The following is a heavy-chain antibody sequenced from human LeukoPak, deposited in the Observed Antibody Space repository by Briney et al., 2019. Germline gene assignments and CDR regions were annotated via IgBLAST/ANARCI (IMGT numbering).Heavy chain of an antibody. Sequence: ASVTVSCKASGYTFTSYDINWVRQATGQGPEWMGWMNPNSGNTGYAQKSQGRVTMTRNTSISTAYMEVSSLRSEDTAVYYCARARAFYGDYPYYFDYWGQGTLVTVSS. CDR1: GYTFTSYD. CDR2: MNPNSGNT. V-gene: IGHV1-8*01. D-gene: IGHD4-17*01. CDR3: ARARAFYGDYPYYFDY. J-gene: IGHJ4*02.